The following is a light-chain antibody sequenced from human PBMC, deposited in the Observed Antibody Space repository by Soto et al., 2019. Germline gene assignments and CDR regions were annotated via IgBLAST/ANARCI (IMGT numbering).Light chain of an antibody. CDR3: QQGHNWPLT. Sequence: EIVMTQSPATLSVSPGERATLSCRASQSISSELAWYQQKPGQPPRLLIYGASTRATGVPARFTGSGSGSDFTRTSSGLQSEDFAVYYCQQGHNWPLTFGQGTRLEI. CDR2: GAS. CDR1: QSISSE. V-gene: IGKV3-15*01. J-gene: IGKJ2*01.